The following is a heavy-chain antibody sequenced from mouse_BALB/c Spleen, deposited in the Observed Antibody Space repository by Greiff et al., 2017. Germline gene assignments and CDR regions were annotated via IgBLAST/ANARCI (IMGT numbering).Heavy chain of an antibody. V-gene: IGHV5-12-2*01. Sequence: EVKLVESGGGLVQPGGSLKLSCAASGFTFSSYTMSWVRQTPEKRLEWVAYISNGGGSTYYPDTVKGRFTSSRDNAKNTLYLQMSSLKSEDTAMYYCARLRNYDAMDYWGQGTSVTVSS. D-gene: IGHD2-1*01. CDR1: GFTFSSYT. J-gene: IGHJ4*01. CDR2: ISNGGGST. CDR3: ARLRNYDAMDY.